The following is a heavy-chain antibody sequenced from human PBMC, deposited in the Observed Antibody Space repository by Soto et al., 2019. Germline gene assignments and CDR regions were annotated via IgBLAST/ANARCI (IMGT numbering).Heavy chain of an antibody. CDR1: GGPINSRGHY. CDR2: IYHSGST. J-gene: IGHJ5*02. D-gene: IGHD2-2*01. CDR3: ARVPDR. V-gene: IGHV4-39*07. Sequence: SETLSLTCSVSGGPINSRGHYWGWIRQPPGKGLEWIGYIYHSGSTYYNPSLKSRVTISVDRSKNQFSLKLSSVTAADTAVYYCARVPDRWGQGTLVT.